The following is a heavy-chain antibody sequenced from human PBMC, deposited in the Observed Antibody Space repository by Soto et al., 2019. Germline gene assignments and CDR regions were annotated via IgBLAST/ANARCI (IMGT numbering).Heavy chain of an antibody. CDR3: ARGLSHYGEPFDY. CDR1: GYSFTTYW. V-gene: IGHV5-51*03. D-gene: IGHD4-17*01. Sequence: EVQLVQSGAEVKKPGESLKISCKGSGYSFTTYWIGWVRQMPGKGLEWMGIIYPADSDTRYSPSFQGQVTISADKSIITAFLQWSSLKASDTAMYYCARGLSHYGEPFDYWGQGTLVTVSS. CDR2: IYPADSDT. J-gene: IGHJ4*02.